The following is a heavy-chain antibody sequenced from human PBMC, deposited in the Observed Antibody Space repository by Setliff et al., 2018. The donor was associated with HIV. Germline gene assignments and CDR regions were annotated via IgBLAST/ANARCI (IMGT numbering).Heavy chain of an antibody. D-gene: IGHD6-25*01. V-gene: IGHV4-38-2*02. CDR3: VRDAVDSAGDY. Sequence: SETLSLTCTVPGGSINDQYFSWVRQPPGKGPEWIGSIDHSGKTFYKSSLKSRVTISVDTSKNTFSLRLTSMTAADTAVYYCVRDAVDSAGDYWGQGKVVTVSS. CDR1: GGSINDQY. CDR2: IDHSGKT. J-gene: IGHJ4*02.